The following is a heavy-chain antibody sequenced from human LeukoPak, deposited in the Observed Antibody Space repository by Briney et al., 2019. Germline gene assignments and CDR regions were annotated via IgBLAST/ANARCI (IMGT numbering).Heavy chain of an antibody. Sequence: SETLSLTCAVYGGSFSGYYCSWIRQPPGKGLEWIGEINHSGSTNYNPSLKSRVTISVDTSKNQFSLKLSSVTAADTAVYYCARAFRSSGWAIDYWGQGTLVTVSS. CDR1: GGSFSGYY. CDR2: INHSGST. D-gene: IGHD6-19*01. V-gene: IGHV4-34*01. CDR3: ARAFRSSGWAIDY. J-gene: IGHJ4*02.